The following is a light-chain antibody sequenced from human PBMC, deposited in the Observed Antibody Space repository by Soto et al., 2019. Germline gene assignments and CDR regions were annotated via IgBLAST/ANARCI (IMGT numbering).Light chain of an antibody. J-gene: IGKJ1*01. CDR3: QQYCSSPT. Sequence: EIVLTQSPGTLSLSPGDRATLSCRASQSVSSSYLAWYQQKPGQAPRLLIYGASSRATGITNSFSGSGYGTDFTITISRLEPEYFAVYYCQQYCSSPTFGHGTKVEIK. CDR2: GAS. V-gene: IGKV3-20*01. CDR1: QSVSSSY.